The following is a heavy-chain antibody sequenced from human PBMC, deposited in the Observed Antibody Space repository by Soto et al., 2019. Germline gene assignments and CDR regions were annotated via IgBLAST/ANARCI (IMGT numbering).Heavy chain of an antibody. CDR2: IKGDGSEK. CDR1: GFTLSSYW. CDR3: ARCVGAVAGSN. D-gene: IGHD6-19*01. Sequence: EVQLVESGGGLVQPGGSLRLSCVASGFTLSSYWMSWVRQAPGKGPEWVANIKGDGSEKYYADSVKGRFTISRDNAKNSLLLEMNSLRAEDTARYYCARCVGAVAGSNLGQGTLVTVSS. J-gene: IGHJ1*01. V-gene: IGHV3-7*05.